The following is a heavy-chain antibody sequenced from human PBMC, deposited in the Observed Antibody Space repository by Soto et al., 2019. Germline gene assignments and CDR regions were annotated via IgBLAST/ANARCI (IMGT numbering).Heavy chain of an antibody. CDR1: GFTLTTNGVG. Sequence: QITLKESGPTLVKPRETLTLTCTFSGFTLTTNGVGVGWIRQPPGKALEWLALIYWNGDLRYSPSLNNRLTITKDTSKNQVVLTMTDMDPVDTATYYCAHRRVAARPDAFVIWGQGAMVSVSS. CDR2: IYWNGDL. CDR3: AHRRVAARPDAFVI. D-gene: IGHD6-6*01. J-gene: IGHJ3*02. V-gene: IGHV2-5*01.